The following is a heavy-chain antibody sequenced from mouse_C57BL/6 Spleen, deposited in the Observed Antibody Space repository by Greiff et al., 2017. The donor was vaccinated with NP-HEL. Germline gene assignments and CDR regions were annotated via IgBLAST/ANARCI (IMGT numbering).Heavy chain of an antibody. Sequence: EVKLVESGGGLVKPGGSLKLSCAASGFTFSSYAMSWVRQTPEKRLEWVATISHGGSYTYYPDNVKGRFTISRDNAKNNLYLQMSQLKSEDTAMYYCARDAYYDYVYYAMDYWGQGTSVTVSS. D-gene: IGHD2-4*01. CDR2: ISHGGSYT. V-gene: IGHV5-4*01. CDR1: GFTFSSYA. CDR3: ARDAYYDYVYYAMDY. J-gene: IGHJ4*01.